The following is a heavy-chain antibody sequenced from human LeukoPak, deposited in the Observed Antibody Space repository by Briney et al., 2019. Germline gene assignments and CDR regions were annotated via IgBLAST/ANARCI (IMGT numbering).Heavy chain of an antibody. CDR2: SDPEDGET. J-gene: IGHJ5*02. Sequence: GASVKVSCKVSGYSLTEFSMHWVRQAPGKGLEWMGTSDPEDGETMYAQTFEGRLSMTEDTSTDTAYMELSSLRSEDTAVYYCATQIGGAQHINWFDPWGQGTLVTVSS. D-gene: IGHD3-16*01. CDR1: GYSLTEFS. CDR3: ATQIGGAQHINWFDP. V-gene: IGHV1-24*01.